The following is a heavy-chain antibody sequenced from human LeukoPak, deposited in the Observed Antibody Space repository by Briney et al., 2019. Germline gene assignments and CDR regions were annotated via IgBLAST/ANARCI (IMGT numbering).Heavy chain of an antibody. Sequence: GGSLRLSCAASGFTFDDHAMQWVRQVPGKGLEWVSGISWNSGSIGYADSVKGRFTISRDNAKNSLYLQMNSLKTEDTAVYYCTTGCSTIFCTLGAFLRPFVSWGQGTLVTVSS. CDR3: TTGCSTIFCTLGAFLRPFVS. D-gene: IGHD3-9*01. J-gene: IGHJ5*02. CDR2: ISWNSGSI. V-gene: IGHV3-9*01. CDR1: GFTFDDHA.